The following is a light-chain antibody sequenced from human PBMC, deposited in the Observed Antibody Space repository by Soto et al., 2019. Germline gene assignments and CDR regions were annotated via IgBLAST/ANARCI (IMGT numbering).Light chain of an antibody. Sequence: EIVVTQSPGTLSLSPGERATLSCRASQRVSSNYLAWYQQKPGQAPRLLIYGASSRASDIPDRFSGSGSGTDFTLIISRLEPEDFAMYYCQQYGITPFTFGPVTKVDVK. CDR3: QQYGITPFT. CDR2: GAS. J-gene: IGKJ3*01. V-gene: IGKV3-20*01. CDR1: QRVSSNY.